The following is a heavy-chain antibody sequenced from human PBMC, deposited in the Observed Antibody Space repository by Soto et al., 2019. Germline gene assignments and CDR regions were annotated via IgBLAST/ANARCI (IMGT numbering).Heavy chain of an antibody. CDR1: GFTFSSYW. V-gene: IGHV3-7*05. J-gene: IGHJ4*02. CDR3: ARDSRFLAWLFAY. D-gene: IGHD3-3*01. Sequence: TGGSLRLSCAASGFTFSSYWMSWVRQAPGKGLEWVANIKQDGSEKYYVDSVKGRFTISRDNAKNSLYPQRNSLRAEDSAVYYCARDSRFLAWLFAYWGKGTLVSVS. CDR2: IKQDGSEK.